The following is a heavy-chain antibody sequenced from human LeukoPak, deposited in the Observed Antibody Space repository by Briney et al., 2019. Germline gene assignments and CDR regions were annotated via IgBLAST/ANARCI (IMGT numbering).Heavy chain of an antibody. V-gene: IGHV3-11*01. CDR2: ISSSGSTI. D-gene: IGHD5-12*01. CDR3: ARVYSGCEFDY. J-gene: IGHJ4*02. Sequence: GGSLRLSCAASGVTLSSYAMSWIRQAPGKGLEWVSYISSSGSTIYYADSVKGRFTISRDNAKNSLYLQMNSLRAEDTAVYYCARVYSGCEFDYWGQGTLVTVSS. CDR1: GVTLSSYA.